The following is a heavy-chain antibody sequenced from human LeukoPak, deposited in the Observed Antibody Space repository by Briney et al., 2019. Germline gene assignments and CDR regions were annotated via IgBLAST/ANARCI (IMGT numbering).Heavy chain of an antibody. D-gene: IGHD3-3*01. CDR2: INHSGST. Sequence: SETLSLTCAVYGGSFSGYYWSWIRQPPGKGLEWIGEINHSGSTNYNPSLKGRVTISVDTSKNQFSLKLSSVTAADTAVYYCARGVGAIFGVNYYYGMDVWGQGTTVTVSS. V-gene: IGHV4-34*01. CDR1: GGSFSGYY. J-gene: IGHJ6*02. CDR3: ARGVGAIFGVNYYYGMDV.